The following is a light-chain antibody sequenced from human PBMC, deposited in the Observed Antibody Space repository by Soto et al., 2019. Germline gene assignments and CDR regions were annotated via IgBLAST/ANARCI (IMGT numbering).Light chain of an antibody. Sequence: QSVLTQPASVSGSPGQSITISCTGTSSDVGGYNYVSWYQQHPGKAPKLMIYDVSNRPSGVSNRFSASKSGNTASLTISGRQADDEADYYCSSYTSSSTAVFGTGTKVTVL. CDR3: SSYTSSSTAV. CDR1: SSDVGGYNY. V-gene: IGLV2-14*01. J-gene: IGLJ1*01. CDR2: DVS.